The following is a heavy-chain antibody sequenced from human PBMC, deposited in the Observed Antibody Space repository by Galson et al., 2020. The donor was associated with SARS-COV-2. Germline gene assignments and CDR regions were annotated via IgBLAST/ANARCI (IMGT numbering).Heavy chain of an antibody. CDR1: GFTFSSYW. J-gene: IGHJ6*03. V-gene: IGHV3-7*01. CDR3: ARDGYYYDSSGYGGAYYYMDV. D-gene: IGHD3-22*01. Sequence: GGSLRLSCAASGFTFSSYWMSWVRQAPGKGLEWVANIKQDGSEKYYVDSVKGRFTISRDNTKNSLYLQMNSLRAEDTAVYYCARDGYYYDSSGYGGAYYYMDVWGKGTTVTISS. CDR2: IKQDGSEK.